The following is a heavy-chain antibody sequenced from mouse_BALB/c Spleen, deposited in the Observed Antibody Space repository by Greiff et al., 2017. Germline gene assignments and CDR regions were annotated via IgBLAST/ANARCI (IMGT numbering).Heavy chain of an antibody. CDR2: IRLKSDNYAT. CDR1: GFTFSSYW. J-gene: IGHJ3*01. CDR3: TDSGQEEAAWFAY. D-gene: IGHD3-3*01. Sequence: EVKVEESGGGLVQPGGSMKLSCVASGFTFSSYWMSWVRQSPEKGLEWVAEIRLKSDNYATHYAESVKGKFTISRDDSKSRLYLQMNSLRAEDTGIYYCTDSGQEEAAWFAYWGQGTLVTVSA. V-gene: IGHV6-3*01.